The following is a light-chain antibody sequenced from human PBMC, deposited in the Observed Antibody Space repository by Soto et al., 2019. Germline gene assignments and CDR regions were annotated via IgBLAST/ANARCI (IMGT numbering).Light chain of an antibody. CDR2: DDS. CDR1: NIGSKS. J-gene: IGLJ1*01. CDR3: LVWDSRSEHYV. Sequence: SYELTQSPSVSVALGQTVSITCGGYNIGSKSVHWYQQKPGQAPVLVVYDDSDRRSGIPERFSGSNSGNTATLTITRVEAGDEADYHCLVWDSRSEHYVFGTGTKVTVL. V-gene: IGLV3-21*02.